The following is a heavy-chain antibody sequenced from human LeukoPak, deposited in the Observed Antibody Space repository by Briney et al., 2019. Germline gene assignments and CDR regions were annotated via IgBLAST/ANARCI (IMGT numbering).Heavy chain of an antibody. CDR3: ARDGPFIAVAV. D-gene: IGHD6-19*01. CDR2: IYSGGGT. V-gene: IGHV3-53*01. CDR1: GFTVSSNY. J-gene: IGHJ4*02. Sequence: GGSLRLSCAASGFTVSSNYMSWVRQAPGKGLEWVSVIYSGGGTYYADSVKGRFTISRDNSKNTLYLQMNSLRAEDTAVYYCARDGPFIAVAVWGQGTLVTVSS.